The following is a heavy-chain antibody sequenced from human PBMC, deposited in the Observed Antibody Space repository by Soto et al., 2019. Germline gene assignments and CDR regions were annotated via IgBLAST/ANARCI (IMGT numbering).Heavy chain of an antibody. J-gene: IGHJ5*02. CDR3: ATESSGTAAGSGGCFDP. CDR1: GFDFNTYG. Sequence: QVQLVQSGGGVVQPGRSLRLSCAASGFDFNTYGLHWVRQAPGKGLEWVAGISFDGGNQYYADSVKGRFTISRDKSNSPLYLHMNSLGAEDTATYYCATESSGTAAGSGGCFDPWGHGTLVIVSA. CDR2: ISFDGGNQ. D-gene: IGHD6-13*01. V-gene: IGHV3-30*03.